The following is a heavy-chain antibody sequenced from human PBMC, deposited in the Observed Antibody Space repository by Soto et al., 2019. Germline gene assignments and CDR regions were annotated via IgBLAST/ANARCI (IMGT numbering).Heavy chain of an antibody. Sequence: SVKVSCKASGFTFISSAVQWVRQARGQRLEWIGWIVVGSGNTNYAQKFQERVTITRDMSTSTAYMELSSLRSEDTAVYYCAADLRVRGVNDYWGQGTLVTVSS. CDR3: AADLRVRGVNDY. D-gene: IGHD3-10*01. V-gene: IGHV1-58*01. CDR1: GFTFISSA. J-gene: IGHJ4*02. CDR2: IVVGSGNT.